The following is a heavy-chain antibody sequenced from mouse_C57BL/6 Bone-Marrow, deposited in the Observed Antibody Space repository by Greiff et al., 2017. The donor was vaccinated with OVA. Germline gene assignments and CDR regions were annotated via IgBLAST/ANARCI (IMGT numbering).Heavy chain of an antibody. CDR1: GFNIKDDY. CDR3: TRADGNYVFAY. J-gene: IGHJ3*01. V-gene: IGHV14-4*01. D-gene: IGHD2-1*01. CDR2: IDPENGDT. Sequence: EVHLVESGAELVRPGASVKLSCTASGFNIKDDYMHWVKQRPEQGLEWIGWIDPENGDTEYASKFQGKATITADTSSNTAYLQLSSLTSEDTAVYYCTRADGNYVFAYWGQGTLVTVSA.